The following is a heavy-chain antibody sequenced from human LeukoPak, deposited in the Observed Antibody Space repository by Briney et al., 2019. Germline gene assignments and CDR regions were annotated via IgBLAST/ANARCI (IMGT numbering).Heavy chain of an antibody. CDR1: GFTFSNNY. D-gene: IGHD6-13*01. J-gene: IGHJ4*01. Sequence: GGSLRLSCATSGFTFSNNYMSWVRQAPGKGLECVSVIDSAGSTYYAASVKGRFTISRDISKNALFLLMNSLTAEDTAVYYCARVGYTSSWGERFYLDYWGLEPWSRSPQ. CDR2: IDSAGST. CDR3: ARVGYTSSWGERFYLDY. V-gene: IGHV3-66*01.